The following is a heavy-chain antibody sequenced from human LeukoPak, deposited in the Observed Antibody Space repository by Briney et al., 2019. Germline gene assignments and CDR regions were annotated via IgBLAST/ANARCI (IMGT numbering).Heavy chain of an antibody. CDR3: AKSYCSSTSCYTEAFDI. J-gene: IGHJ3*02. V-gene: IGHV3-23*01. D-gene: IGHD2-2*02. CDR1: GFTFSSYA. Sequence: QAGGSLRLSCAASGFTFSSYAMSWVRQAPGKGLEWVLAISGSGGSTYYADSVKGRFTISRDNSKNTLYLQMNSLRAEDTAVYYCAKSYCSSTSCYTEAFDIWGQGTMVTVSS. CDR2: ISGSGGST.